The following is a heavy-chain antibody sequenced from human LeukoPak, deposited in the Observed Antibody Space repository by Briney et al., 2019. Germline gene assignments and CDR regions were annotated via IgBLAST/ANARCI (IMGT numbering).Heavy chain of an antibody. D-gene: IGHD2-15*01. V-gene: IGHV4-31*03. J-gene: IGHJ3*02. CDR1: GGSISSGGYY. CDR2: IYYSGST. CDR3: ARFVARWYCSGGSCFGGAFDI. Sequence: PSETLSLTCTVSGGSISSGGYYWSWIRQHPGKGLEWIGYIYYSGSTYYNPSLKSRVTISVDTSKNQFSLKLSSVTAANTAVYYCARFVARWYCSGGSCFGGAFDIWGQGTMVTVSS.